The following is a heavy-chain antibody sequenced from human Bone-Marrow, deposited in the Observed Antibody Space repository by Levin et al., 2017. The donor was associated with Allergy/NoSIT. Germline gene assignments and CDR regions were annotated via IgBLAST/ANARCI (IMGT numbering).Heavy chain of an antibody. J-gene: IGHJ4*02. CDR3: AREVQRLDY. V-gene: IGHV7-4-1*02. Sequence: ASVKVSCKVTGYEFTRYSMNWVRQAPGQGPEWMGWINTYTGNPTYAQGFTGRFVFSLDTSVSTAYLQINSLKAEDSAVYYCAREVQRLDYWGQGSLVTVSS. CDR1: GYEFTRYS. CDR2: INTYTGNP. D-gene: IGHD6-25*01.